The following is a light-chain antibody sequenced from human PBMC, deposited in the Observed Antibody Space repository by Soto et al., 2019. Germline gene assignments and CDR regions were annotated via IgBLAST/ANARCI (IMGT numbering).Light chain of an antibody. CDR2: AVS. Sequence: QSVLTQPPSASGSPGQSVTISCTVTSSDVGGYKYVSWYQQYPGKAPKLMIYAVSERPSGVPDRFSGSKSGNTASLTVSGLQAEDEADYFCSSYAGSNNYVFGTGTKVTVL. V-gene: IGLV2-8*01. J-gene: IGLJ1*01. CDR1: SSDVGGYKY. CDR3: SSYAGSNNYV.